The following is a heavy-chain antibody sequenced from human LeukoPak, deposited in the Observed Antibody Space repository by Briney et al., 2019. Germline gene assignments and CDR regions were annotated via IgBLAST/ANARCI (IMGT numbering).Heavy chain of an antibody. Sequence: PGGSLRLSCAASGFTFSSYAMSWVRQAPEKGLEWVSAISGSGGSTYYADSVKGRFTISRDNSKNTLYLQMNSLRAEDTAVYYCAKGVDRITIFGDGDYWGQGTLVTVSS. V-gene: IGHV3-23*01. CDR2: ISGSGGST. J-gene: IGHJ4*02. CDR3: AKGVDRITIFGDGDY. D-gene: IGHD3-9*01. CDR1: GFTFSSYA.